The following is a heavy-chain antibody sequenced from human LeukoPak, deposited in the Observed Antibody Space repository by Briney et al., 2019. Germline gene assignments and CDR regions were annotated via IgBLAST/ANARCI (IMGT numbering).Heavy chain of an antibody. CDR1: GYTFTSNY. J-gene: IGHJ4*02. Sequence: ASVKVSCKASGYTFTSNYMHWLRRAPGQGLEWMGIINPSGGSTSYAQKFQGRVTMTRDTSTSTVYMELSSLRSEDTAVYYCAPSGGVSLDYWGQGTLVTVSS. CDR2: INPSGGST. CDR3: APSGGVSLDY. V-gene: IGHV1-46*03.